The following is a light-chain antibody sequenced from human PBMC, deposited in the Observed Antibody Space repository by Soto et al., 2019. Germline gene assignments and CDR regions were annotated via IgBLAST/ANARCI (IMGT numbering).Light chain of an antibody. Sequence: QSVLTQPASVSGSPGQSITISCTGTSSDVGGYNYVSWYQQHPGKAPKLMISDVINRPSGVSNRFSGSKSGNTASLTISGLQAEDEADYYCSSYTTSSTLVFGGGTKLNVL. CDR3: SSYTTSSTLV. CDR2: DVI. J-gene: IGLJ2*01. V-gene: IGLV2-14*01. CDR1: SSDVGGYNY.